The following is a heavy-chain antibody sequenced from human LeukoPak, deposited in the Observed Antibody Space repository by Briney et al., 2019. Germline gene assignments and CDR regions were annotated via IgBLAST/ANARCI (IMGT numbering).Heavy chain of an antibody. CDR1: GGSISSSVYL. D-gene: IGHD3-10*01. V-gene: IGHV4-39*01. Sequence: SETLSLTCTVFGGSISSSVYLWGWVRQPPGKGLELIGNIHYSGSTYYNPSLKSRVTISVDTPKNQFSLNLRSVTAADTAVYYCLRSHGAYWGQGTLVTVSS. CDR3: LRSHGAY. CDR2: IHYSGST. J-gene: IGHJ4*02.